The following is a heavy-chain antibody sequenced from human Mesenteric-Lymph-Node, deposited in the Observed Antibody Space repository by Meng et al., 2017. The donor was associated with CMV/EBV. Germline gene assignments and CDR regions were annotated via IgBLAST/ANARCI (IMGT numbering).Heavy chain of an antibody. V-gene: IGHV3-23*01. J-gene: IGHJ4*02. Sequence: GGSLRLSCAASGFTFSSYAMSWVRQAPGKGLEWISTISTSGDSASYADFVKGRLSISRDNSENTLYLQMNSLRAEDTAVYYCAKVHAGSALDYWGQGTLVTVSS. CDR3: AKVHAGSALDY. D-gene: IGHD3-10*01. CDR1: GFTFSSYA. CDR2: ISTSGDSA.